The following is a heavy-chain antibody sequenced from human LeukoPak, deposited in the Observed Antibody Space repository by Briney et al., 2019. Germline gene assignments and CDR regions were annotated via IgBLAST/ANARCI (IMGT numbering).Heavy chain of an antibody. CDR2: ITWDGGIS. Sequence: PGGSLRLSCAAFGFTFSSHWMHWVRQAPGKGLEWISLITWDGGISYYVDSLKGRFTISGDNSKNSLYLQMNSLRTEDTAFYYCAKDYGYSNDWYLIDYWGQGTLVTVSS. D-gene: IGHD6-19*01. J-gene: IGHJ4*02. CDR3: AKDYGYSNDWYLIDY. CDR1: GFTFSSHW. V-gene: IGHV3-43D*03.